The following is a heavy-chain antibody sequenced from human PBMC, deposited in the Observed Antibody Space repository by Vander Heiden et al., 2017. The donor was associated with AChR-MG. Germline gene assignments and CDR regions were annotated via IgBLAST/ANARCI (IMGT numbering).Heavy chain of an antibody. D-gene: IGHD1-1*01. CDR2: IYYTGST. J-gene: IGHJ4*02. Sequence: QLQLQESGPGLVEPSETLSLTCTVSGGSIRPSGYYWGWIRQPPGKGLEWIGTIYYTGSTYNNPSLKSRVTISVDTSKNQFSLKLSSVTAADTAVYDCARHRAYNNYVDYWGQGTLVTVS. CDR1: GGSIRPSGYY. CDR3: ARHRAYNNYVDY. V-gene: IGHV4-39*01.